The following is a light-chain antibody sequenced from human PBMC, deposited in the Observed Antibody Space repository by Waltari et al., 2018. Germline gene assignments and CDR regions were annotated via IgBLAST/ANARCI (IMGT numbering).Light chain of an antibody. CDR1: QSIGRY. CDR2: ESS. Sequence: ELMLTQSPGTLSLSPGERATISCRASQSIGRYLVWYQQKPGQAPRLLIYESSRRATCIPDRFSGSGSGTDFSLTISRLEPEDFAVYYCQNHERLPATFGQGTKVEIK. J-gene: IGKJ1*01. CDR3: QNHERLPAT. V-gene: IGKV3-20*01.